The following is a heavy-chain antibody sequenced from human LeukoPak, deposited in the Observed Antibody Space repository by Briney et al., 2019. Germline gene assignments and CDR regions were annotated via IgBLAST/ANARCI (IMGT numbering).Heavy chain of an antibody. V-gene: IGHV3-33*01. Sequence: GGSLRLSCAASGFTFSSYGMHWVRQAPGKGLEWVAVIWYDGSNKYYADSVKGRFTISRDNSKNTLYLQMNSLRAEDTAVYYCARRASRDDILIGYQHEGMDVWGKGTTVTVSS. CDR3: ARRASRDDILIGYQHEGMDV. J-gene: IGHJ6*04. CDR2: IWYDGSNK. D-gene: IGHD3-9*01. CDR1: GFTFSSYG.